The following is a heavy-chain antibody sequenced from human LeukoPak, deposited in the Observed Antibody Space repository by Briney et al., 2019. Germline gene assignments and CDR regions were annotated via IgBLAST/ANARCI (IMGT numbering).Heavy chain of an antibody. CDR3: ARIQSNGYVDY. V-gene: IGHV4-31*03. Sequence: SETLSLTCTVSGGSISSGGYYWSWIRQHPGKRLEWIGYIYYSGSTYYNPSLKSRVTISVDTSKNQFSLKLSSVTAADTAVYYCARIQSNGYVDYWGQGTLVTVSS. CDR2: IYYSGST. J-gene: IGHJ4*02. D-gene: IGHD4/OR15-4a*01. CDR1: GGSISSGGYY.